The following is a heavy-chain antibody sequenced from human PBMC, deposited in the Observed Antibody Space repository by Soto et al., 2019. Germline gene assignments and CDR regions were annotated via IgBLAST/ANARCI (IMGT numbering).Heavy chain of an antibody. Sequence: SVKVSCKASADTFTTYDINWVRQATGHGLEWMGWINPNSGNIGYAQRLQGRVTMTRDTAIRTAYMEVSSLRSDDTAVYYCARGRASGSYYLLDYWGQGTLVTASS. J-gene: IGHJ4*02. CDR3: ARGRASGSYYLLDY. CDR1: ADTFTTYD. CDR2: INPNSGNI. D-gene: IGHD3-10*01. V-gene: IGHV1-8*01.